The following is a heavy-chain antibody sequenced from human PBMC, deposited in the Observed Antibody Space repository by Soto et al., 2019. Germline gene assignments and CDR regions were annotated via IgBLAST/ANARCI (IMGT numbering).Heavy chain of an antibody. CDR1: GLMFRTYL. CDR3: AKEWLDMDRRPYYYYYGMDV. J-gene: IGHJ6*02. CDR2: IKTDGSEE. Sequence: PGGSLRLSCRTSGLMFRTYLMSWVRQAPGKGLEWVANIKTDGSEEYYADSVMGRFTISRDNTKNSLYLQMNSLRAEGTAVYYCAKEWLDMDRRPYYYYYGMDVWGQGTTVTVSS. V-gene: IGHV3-7*04. D-gene: IGHD2-2*03.